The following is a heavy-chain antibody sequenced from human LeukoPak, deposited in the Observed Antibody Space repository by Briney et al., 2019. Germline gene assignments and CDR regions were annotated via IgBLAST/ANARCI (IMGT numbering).Heavy chain of an antibody. D-gene: IGHD3-10*01. CDR2: INPSGGST. V-gene: IGHV1-46*01. CDR1: GYTFTSYY. Sequence: ASVKVSCKASGYTFTSYYMHWVRQAPGQGLEWRGIINPSGGSTSYAQKFQGRVAMSRDTSTRTVYLELSSLRSEDTAVYYCARDLTNYYGSGSSNIFDYWGQGTLVTVSS. J-gene: IGHJ4*02. CDR3: ARDLTNYYGSGSSNIFDY.